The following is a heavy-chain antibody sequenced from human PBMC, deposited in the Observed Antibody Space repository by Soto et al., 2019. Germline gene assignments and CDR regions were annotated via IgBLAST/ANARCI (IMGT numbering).Heavy chain of an antibody. D-gene: IGHD5-12*01. CDR2: ISPSGSII. J-gene: IGHJ4*02. CDR3: VKEWTPRRAFDS. Sequence: PGGSLRLSCAASGFTFSDYYMSWISQAPGKGLEWVSYISPSGSIIYYADSVRGRFTISRDNSKNTVYLQMNSLRVEDTARYFCVKEWTPRRAFDSWGQGTLVTVSS. V-gene: IGHV3-11*01. CDR1: GFTFSDYY.